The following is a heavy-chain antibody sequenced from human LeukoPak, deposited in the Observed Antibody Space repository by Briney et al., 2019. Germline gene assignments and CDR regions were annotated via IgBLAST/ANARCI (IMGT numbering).Heavy chain of an antibody. V-gene: IGHV3-48*01. D-gene: IGHD5-12*01. CDR3: AREGWLLHYGMDV. Sequence: SGGSLRLSCAASGFTFSSYSMNWVRQAPGKGLEWVSYISSSSSTIYYADSVKGRFAISRDNSKNTLYLQMNSLRAEDTAVYYCAREGWLLHYGMDVWGQGTTVTVSS. J-gene: IGHJ6*02. CDR1: GFTFSSYS. CDR2: ISSSSSTI.